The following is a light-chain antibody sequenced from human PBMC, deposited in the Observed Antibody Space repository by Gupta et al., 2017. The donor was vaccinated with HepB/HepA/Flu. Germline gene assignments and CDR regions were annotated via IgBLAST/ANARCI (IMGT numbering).Light chain of an antibody. V-gene: IGKV1-27*01. CDR2: AAS. CDR3: QKDFSGLFT. J-gene: IGKJ3*01. Sequence: DIRMTPSPSSLSASVGDRVTITCRASQGISNYLAWYQQKAGKVPKLLIYAASTLQSGVPSRFSGSGSGTDFTLTISSLQPEDVATYYCQKDFSGLFTFGHGTKVDIK. CDR1: QGISNY.